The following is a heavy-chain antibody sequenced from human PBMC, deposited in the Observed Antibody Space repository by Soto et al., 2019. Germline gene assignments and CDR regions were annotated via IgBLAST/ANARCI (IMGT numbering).Heavy chain of an antibody. D-gene: IGHD3-3*01. V-gene: IGHV3-21*01. CDR2: ISSSSSYI. Sequence: EVQLVESGGGLVKPGGSLRLSCAASGFTFSSYSMNWVRQAPGKGLEWVSSISSSSSYIYYADSVKGRFTISRDNAKNSRYLQMNSLRAEDTAVYYCARDVGITIFGVVNWFDPWGQGTLVTVSS. CDR3: ARDVGITIFGVVNWFDP. CDR1: GFTFSSYS. J-gene: IGHJ5*02.